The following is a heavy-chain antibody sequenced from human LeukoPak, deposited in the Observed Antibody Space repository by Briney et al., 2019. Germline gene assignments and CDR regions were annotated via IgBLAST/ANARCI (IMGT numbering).Heavy chain of an antibody. CDR2: IYTSGST. J-gene: IGHJ4*02. Sequence: SQTLSLTCTVSGGSISSGSYYWSWIRQPAGTGLEWIGRIYTSGSTNYNPSLKSRVTISVDTSKNQFSLKLSSVTAADTAVYYCARDSRATRTYYYDSCGSQGYYFDYWGQGTLVTVSS. CDR3: ARDSRATRTYYYDSCGSQGYYFDY. CDR1: GGSISSGSYY. V-gene: IGHV4-61*02. D-gene: IGHD3-22*01.